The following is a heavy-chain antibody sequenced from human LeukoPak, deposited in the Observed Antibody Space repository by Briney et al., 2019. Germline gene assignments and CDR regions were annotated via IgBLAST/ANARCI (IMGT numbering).Heavy chain of an antibody. J-gene: IGHJ5*02. CDR3: ARLTGSRWFDP. Sequence: PSETLSLTCTVSGGSISSYYWTWIRQPPGKGLEWIGYISYSGSTSYNPPLKSRVTISVDTSKNQFSLKLTSVTAADTAVYYCARLTGSRWFDPWGQGTLVTVSS. CDR2: ISYSGST. CDR1: GGSISSYY. V-gene: IGHV4-59*01. D-gene: IGHD1-14*01.